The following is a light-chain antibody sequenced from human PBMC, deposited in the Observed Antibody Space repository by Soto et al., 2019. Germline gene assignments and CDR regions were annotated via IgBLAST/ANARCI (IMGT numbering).Light chain of an antibody. CDR2: GAS. CDR1: QSVRSN. V-gene: IGKV3-15*01. Sequence: EVVMTQSPATLSVSPGERVTLSCRASQSVRSNLAWYQQKPGQSPRLLIYGASTRATGIPARFSGSGSGTDFTLTISDVQPEDFAVYYCQQRSNWPPELSFGGGTKV. CDR3: QQRSNWPPELS. J-gene: IGKJ4*01.